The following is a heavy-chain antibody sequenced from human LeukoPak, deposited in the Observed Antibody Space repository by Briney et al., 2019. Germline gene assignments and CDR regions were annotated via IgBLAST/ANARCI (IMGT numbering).Heavy chain of an antibody. Sequence: GGSLRLSCAASGFTFSTYSMNWVRQAPGKGLEWVSSISSNNRYIYYADSVKGRFTISRDNAKNSLYLQMNSLRAEDTAMYYCARAPILVVVTGDYFDYWGQGTLVTVSS. CDR1: GFTFSTYS. J-gene: IGHJ4*02. CDR2: ISSNNRYI. CDR3: ARAPILVVVTGDYFDY. D-gene: IGHD3-22*01. V-gene: IGHV3-21*01.